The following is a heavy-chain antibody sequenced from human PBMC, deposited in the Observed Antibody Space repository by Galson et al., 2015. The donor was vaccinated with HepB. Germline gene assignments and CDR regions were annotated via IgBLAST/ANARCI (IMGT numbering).Heavy chain of an antibody. V-gene: IGHV1-18*01. D-gene: IGHD2-2*01. CDR1: GYTFTSYG. CDR3: AREDCSSTSCPPDY. J-gene: IGHJ4*02. Sequence: SVKVSCKASGYTFTSYGISWVRQAPGQGLEWMGWISAYNGNTNYAQKLQGRVTMTTDTSTSTAYMELRSLRSDDTAVYYCAREDCSSTSCPPDYWGQGTLVTVSS. CDR2: ISAYNGNT.